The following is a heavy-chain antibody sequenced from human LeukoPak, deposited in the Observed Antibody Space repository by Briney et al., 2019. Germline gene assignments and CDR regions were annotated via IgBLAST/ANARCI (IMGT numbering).Heavy chain of an antibody. CDR1: GYTFISYG. CDR3: ARAKGFYDSSGYFSLIDY. J-gene: IGHJ4*02. D-gene: IGHD3-22*01. CDR2: ISAYNGDT. V-gene: IGHV1-18*01. Sequence: GASVKVSCKASGYTFISYGINWVRQAPGQGLGWMGWISAYNGDTKYAQKLQGRVTMTTDTSTSTAYRELRSLRSDDTAVYYCARAKGFYDSSGYFSLIDYWGQGTLVTVSS.